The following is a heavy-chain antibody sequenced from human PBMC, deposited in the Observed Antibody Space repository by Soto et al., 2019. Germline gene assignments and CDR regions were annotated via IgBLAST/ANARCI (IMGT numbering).Heavy chain of an antibody. V-gene: IGHV3-33*01. J-gene: IGHJ4*02. Sequence: QLVESGGGEVQPGMSLRLSCAASGFSFKTYGMHWARQVPGKGLEWVAVTWPDGSSKYYADSVKGRFAISRDNVRNTLFLEMNSLRAEATAVYFCARESLQWLIHNALDSWGQGTLVTVSS. CDR3: ARESLQWLIHNALDS. CDR2: TWPDGSSK. D-gene: IGHD6-19*01. CDR1: GFSFKTYG.